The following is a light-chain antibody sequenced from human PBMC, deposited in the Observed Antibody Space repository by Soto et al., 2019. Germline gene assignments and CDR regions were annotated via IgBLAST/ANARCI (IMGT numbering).Light chain of an antibody. CDR1: QGISSY. J-gene: IGKJ4*01. CDR2: DAS. V-gene: IGKV1-8*01. Sequence: AIRMTQSPSSFSASTGDRVTITCRASQGISSYLAWYQQKPGQAPNLMIFDASTLQSGVPSRFSGSGSGTDFTLTISCLQSEDFATYYCQQYSTYPLTFGGGTKVDIK. CDR3: QQYSTYPLT.